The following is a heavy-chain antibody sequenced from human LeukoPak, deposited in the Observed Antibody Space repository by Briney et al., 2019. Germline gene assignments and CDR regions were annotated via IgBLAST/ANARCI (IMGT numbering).Heavy chain of an antibody. J-gene: IGHJ5*02. CDR3: ARDRAANQDWVEFDP. CDR2: MRDRGEA. D-gene: IGHD3/OR15-3a*01. Sequence: GSLRLARAVAGFRVRDYYISSGPQTPGEGLGRVGRMRDRGEAFYADFARGRFAIARDESENTLYLQMNSLRVEDTAVYFCARDRAANQDWVEFDPWGQGTPVIVSS. V-gene: IGHV3-66*03. CDR1: GFRVRDYY.